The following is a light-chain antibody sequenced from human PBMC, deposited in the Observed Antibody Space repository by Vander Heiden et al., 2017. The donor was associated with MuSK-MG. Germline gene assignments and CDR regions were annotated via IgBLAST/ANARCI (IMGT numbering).Light chain of an antibody. CDR3: QQRNSYPIT. V-gene: IGKV1-9*01. J-gene: IGKJ5*01. CDR1: QAISNH. CDR2: SAS. Sequence: DIQLTQSPSFLSASVGDRVTVTCRDSQAISNHLAWYQQNPGKAPKLLIYSASTLQSGVPSRFSGSGSGTEFTLTIITLQPEDFATYYCQQRNSYPITFGQGTLMEIK.